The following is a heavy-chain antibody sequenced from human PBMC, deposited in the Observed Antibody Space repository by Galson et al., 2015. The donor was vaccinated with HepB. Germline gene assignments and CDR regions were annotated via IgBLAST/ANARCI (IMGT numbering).Heavy chain of an antibody. CDR2: IGTAGDT. J-gene: IGHJ3*02. CDR1: GFTFSRYD. V-gene: IGHV3-13*01. D-gene: IGHD3-10*01. CDR3: ARLAAGGSGSLGAFDI. Sequence: SLRLSCAASGFTFSRYDMHWVRQATGKGLEWVSTIGTAGDTYYPDSVKGRFTISRENAKNSLYLQMNSLRVGDTAVYYCARLAAGGSGSLGAFDIWGQGTMVTVSS.